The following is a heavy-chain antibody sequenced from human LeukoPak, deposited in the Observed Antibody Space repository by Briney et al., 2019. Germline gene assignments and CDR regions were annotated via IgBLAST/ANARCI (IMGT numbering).Heavy chain of an antibody. J-gene: IGHJ4*02. V-gene: IGHV4-34*01. D-gene: IGHD3-16*01. CDR3: ARGPRMYYDYVWGSYMNY. Sequence: SETLSLTCTVSGGSISSYYWSWIRQPPGKGLEWIGEINHSGSTNYNPSLKSRVTISVDTSKNQFSLKLTSVTAADTAVYYCARGPRMYYDYVWGSYMNYWGQGTLVTVSS. CDR1: GGSISSYY. CDR2: INHSGST.